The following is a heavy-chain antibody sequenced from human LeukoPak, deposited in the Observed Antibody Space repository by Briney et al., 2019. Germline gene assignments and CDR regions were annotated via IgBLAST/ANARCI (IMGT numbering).Heavy chain of an antibody. V-gene: IGHV4-34*01. Sequence: SETLSLTCAVYGGSFSGYYWSWIRQPPGKGLEWVGEINHSGSTNYNPSLKSRVTISVDTSKNQFSLKLSSVTAADTAVYYCARQLWFGEYPDDYWGQGTLVTVSS. CDR1: GGSFSGYY. CDR2: INHSGST. J-gene: IGHJ4*02. D-gene: IGHD3-10*01. CDR3: ARQLWFGEYPDDY.